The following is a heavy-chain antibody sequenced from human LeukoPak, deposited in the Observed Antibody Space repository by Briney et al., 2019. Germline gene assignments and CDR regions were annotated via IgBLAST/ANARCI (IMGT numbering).Heavy chain of an antibody. CDR2: ITNGGSTI. Sequence: GGSLRLSCAASGFTFSDYNMNWVRQAPGKGLEWASYITNGGSTIHHADSVKGRFTISRDNDKKTLYLQMNSLRAEDTAVYYCARSIGLTGGGVDVWGQGTTVTVSS. CDR3: ARSIGLTGGGVDV. V-gene: IGHV3-11*01. D-gene: IGHD3-9*01. J-gene: IGHJ6*02. CDR1: GFTFSDYN.